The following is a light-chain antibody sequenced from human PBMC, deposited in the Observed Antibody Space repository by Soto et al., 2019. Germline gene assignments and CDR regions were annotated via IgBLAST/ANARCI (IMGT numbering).Light chain of an antibody. J-gene: IGKJ5*01. V-gene: IGKV3-11*01. CDR3: QQRHIWPIT. CDR2: DVY. Sequence: EVVLTQSPVTLSLSPGERATLSCSARQSLRGLLAWYQQKPGQAPRLLIYDVYNRATGIPPRFSGSGSGTDFTLTISSLEPDDSAVYYCQQRHIWPITFGQWTRLEMK. CDR1: QSLRGL.